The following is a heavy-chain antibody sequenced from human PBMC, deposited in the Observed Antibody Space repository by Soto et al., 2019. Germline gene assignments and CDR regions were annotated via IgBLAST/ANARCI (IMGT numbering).Heavy chain of an antibody. CDR3: ARHTDNSGHSTFNV. CDR2: IYPDDSKV. Sequence: PGESLKISCKGAGYSFANYWIAWVRQMPGKGLEWMGIIYPDDSKVIYSPSFQGQVTFSADKSITTAYLQWRSLRASDTAMYFCARHTDNSGHSTFNVWGQGTMVTVSS. CDR1: GYSFANYW. J-gene: IGHJ3*01. V-gene: IGHV5-51*01. D-gene: IGHD1-26*01.